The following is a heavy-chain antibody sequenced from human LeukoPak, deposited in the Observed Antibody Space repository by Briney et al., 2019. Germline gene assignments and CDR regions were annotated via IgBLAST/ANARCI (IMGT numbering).Heavy chain of an antibody. D-gene: IGHD3-22*01. CDR1: GGSISSSDYY. J-gene: IGHJ5*02. CDR3: ARGPSSGYWENWFDP. V-gene: IGHV4-39*07. CDR2: LHYSGSS. Sequence: PSETLSLTCTVSGGSISSSDYYWGWIRQPPGKGLEWIGSLHYSGSSNHNPSLKSRVTISLDTSKNQFSLKLKSVIAADTAVYYCARGPSSGYWENWFDPWGQGTLVTVSS.